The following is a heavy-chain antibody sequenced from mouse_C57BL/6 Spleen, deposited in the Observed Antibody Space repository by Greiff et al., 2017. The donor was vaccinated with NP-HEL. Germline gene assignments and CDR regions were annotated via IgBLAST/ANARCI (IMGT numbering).Heavy chain of an antibody. J-gene: IGHJ4*01. V-gene: IGHV1-55*01. CDR2: IYPGSGST. D-gene: IGHD1-1*01. Sequence: QVQLQQPGAELVKPGASVKMSCKASGYTFTSYWITWVKQRPGQGLEWIGDIYPGSGSTNYNGKFKSKATLTVDTSSSTAYMQLSSLTSEDSAVYYCAREKVATKLMDYWGQGTAVTVSS. CDR3: AREKVATKLMDY. CDR1: GYTFTSYW.